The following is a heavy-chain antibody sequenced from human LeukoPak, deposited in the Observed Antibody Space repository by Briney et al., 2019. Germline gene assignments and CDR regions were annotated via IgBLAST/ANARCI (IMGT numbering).Heavy chain of an antibody. J-gene: IGHJ4*02. Sequence: PGGSLRLSCAASGFTFNSYAMYWVRQAPGKGLEWVSGIFGSGGSAHYADSVKGRFTIFRDNSKNPVYLQMTSLSAEDTAVYYCAKTTTGYSSGRYPGWPVDYWGQGTLVTVSS. D-gene: IGHD6-19*01. CDR1: GFTFNSYA. CDR3: AKTTTGYSSGRYPGWPVDY. CDR2: IFGSGGSA. V-gene: IGHV3-23*01.